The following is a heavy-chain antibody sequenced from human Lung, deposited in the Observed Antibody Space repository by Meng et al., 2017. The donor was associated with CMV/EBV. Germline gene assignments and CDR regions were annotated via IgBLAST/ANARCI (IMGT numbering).Heavy chain of an antibody. CDR1: GFTFNSHS. CDR2: ISHTGSYI. J-gene: IGHJ4*02. V-gene: IGHV3-21*01. D-gene: IGHD4-11*01. CDR3: ARDGDRFLTTEYYFDY. Sequence: SCAASGFTFNSHSMNWVRQAPGKGLEWVSSISHTGSYIYYADSVRGRFTISRDNAKNSLYLQLNSLRAEDTAVYYCARDGDRFLTTEYYFDYWGQGTLVTVSS.